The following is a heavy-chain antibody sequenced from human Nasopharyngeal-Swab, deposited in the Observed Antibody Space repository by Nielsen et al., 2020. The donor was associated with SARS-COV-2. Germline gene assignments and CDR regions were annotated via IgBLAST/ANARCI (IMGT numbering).Heavy chain of an antibody. J-gene: IGHJ4*02. CDR3: ARTPFGSGRAGD. CDR1: GYSFNRYT. D-gene: IGHD6-19*01. V-gene: IGHV7-4-1*02. Sequence: ASSKVSCYASGYSFNRYTISLVRQAPGQGLEHMGWVNTNTGSTMYAQAFTGRFVFSSDPSVTTAYMQISDLKADDTGVYFCARTPFGSGRAGDWGQGTLVTVSS. CDR2: VNTNTGST.